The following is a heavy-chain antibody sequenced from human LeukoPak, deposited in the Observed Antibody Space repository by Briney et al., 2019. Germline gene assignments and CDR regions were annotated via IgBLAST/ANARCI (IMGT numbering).Heavy chain of an antibody. D-gene: IGHD6-6*01. CDR1: GFTFSSYA. CDR2: INVYGDNT. V-gene: IGHV3-64D*09. CDR3: VKDLRGSSSSSVGAN. J-gene: IGHJ4*02. Sequence: PGGSLRLSCSASGFTFSSYAMHWVRQAPGKGLEYISAINVYGDNTYYADSVKGRFTISRDNSKNTLYLQMSSLRAEDTAVYYCVKDLRGSSSSSVGANWGQGNLVTVSS.